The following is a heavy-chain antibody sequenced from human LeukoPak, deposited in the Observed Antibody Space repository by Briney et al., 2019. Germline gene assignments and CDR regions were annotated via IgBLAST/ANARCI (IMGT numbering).Heavy chain of an antibody. D-gene: IGHD6-13*01. Sequence: SETLSLTCTVSGGSIRSSFYWGWIRQPPGKGLEWIASISGSISYSGSTYYNPSLKSRVTISVDTSKNQFSLKLSSVTAADTAVYYCASGIAAADYWGQGTLVTVSS. CDR2: ISGSISYSGST. V-gene: IGHV4-39*01. CDR1: GGSIRSSFY. J-gene: IGHJ4*02. CDR3: ASGIAAADY.